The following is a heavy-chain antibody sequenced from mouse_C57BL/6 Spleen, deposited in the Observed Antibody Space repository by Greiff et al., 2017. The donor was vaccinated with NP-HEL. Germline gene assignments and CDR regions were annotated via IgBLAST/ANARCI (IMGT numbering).Heavy chain of an antibody. J-gene: IGHJ4*01. Sequence: VQLQQSGAELVRPGTSVKVSCKASGYAFTNYLIEWVKQRPGQGLEWIGVINPGSGGTNYNEKFKGKATLTADKSSSTAYMQLSSLTSEDSAVYFCARADYSNYFYYAMDYWGQGTSVTVSS. D-gene: IGHD2-5*01. CDR3: ARADYSNYFYYAMDY. CDR2: INPGSGGT. CDR1: GYAFTNYL. V-gene: IGHV1-54*01.